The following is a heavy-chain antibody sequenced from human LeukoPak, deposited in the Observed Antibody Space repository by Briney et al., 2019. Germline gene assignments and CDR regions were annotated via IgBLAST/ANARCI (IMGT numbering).Heavy chain of an antibody. Sequence: PGRSLRLSCAASGAASGFIFSGYAMHWVRQAPGKGLEWVAIISYDGSNEYYADSVKGRFTISRDNSKNTLYLQMNSLRAEDTAVYYCARDKNSGSYELRFDYWGQGTLVTVSS. J-gene: IGHJ4*02. CDR3: ARDKNSGSYELRFDY. D-gene: IGHD1-26*01. CDR2: ISYDGSNE. V-gene: IGHV3-30*14. CDR1: GFIFSGYA.